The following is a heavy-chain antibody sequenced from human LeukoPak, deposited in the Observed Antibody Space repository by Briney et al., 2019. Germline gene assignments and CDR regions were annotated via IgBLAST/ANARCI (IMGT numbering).Heavy chain of an antibody. CDR2: IKHDGSEK. V-gene: IGHV3-7*01. D-gene: IGHD6-13*01. CDR3: ARAPPGIAAAGGA. Sequence: GGTLRLSCAASGCTFSSYWMSWVRQAPGKGLEWVANIKHDGSEKYNVDPVKGRFTISRDNAKNSLYLQMNSLRAEDTAVYYCARAPPGIAAAGGAWGQGTLVTVSS. CDR1: GCTFSSYW. J-gene: IGHJ5*02.